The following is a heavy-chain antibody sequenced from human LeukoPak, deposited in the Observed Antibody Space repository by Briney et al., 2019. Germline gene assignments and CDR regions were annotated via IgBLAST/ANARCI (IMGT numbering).Heavy chain of an antibody. J-gene: IGHJ6*02. CDR2: IYYSGST. CDR1: GGSISSGGYY. Sequence: PSQTLSLTCTVSGGSISSGGYYWSWIRQHPGKGLEWIGYIYYSGSTNYNPSLKSRVTISVDTSKNQFSLKLSSVTAADTAVYYCARRGYSGYVGMDVWGQGTTVTVSS. D-gene: IGHD5-12*01. CDR3: ARRGYSGYVGMDV. V-gene: IGHV4-61*08.